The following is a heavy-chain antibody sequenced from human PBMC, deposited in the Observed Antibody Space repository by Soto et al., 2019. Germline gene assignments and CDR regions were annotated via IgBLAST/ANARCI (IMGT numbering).Heavy chain of an antibody. J-gene: IGHJ5*02. V-gene: IGHV4-4*02. Sequence: LSLTCAVSSGSISSSNWWSWVRQPPGKGLEWIGEIYQSGSTNYNPSLKSRVTISVDKSKNQFSLKLISVTAADTAVYYCARNYYTSGAQSNWFDPWGQGTLVTVSS. D-gene: IGHD3-10*01. CDR3: ARNYYTSGAQSNWFDP. CDR2: IYQSGST. CDR1: SGSISSSNW.